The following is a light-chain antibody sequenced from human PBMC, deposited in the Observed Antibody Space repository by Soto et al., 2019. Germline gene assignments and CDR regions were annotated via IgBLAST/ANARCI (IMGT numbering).Light chain of an antibody. V-gene: IGKV3-20*01. CDR2: GVS. CDR1: QSVSSTY. CDR3: QQFSSSPIT. J-gene: IGKJ5*01. Sequence: EVVLTQSPGTLYLSPGERATLSCRASQSVSSTYLAWYQHRPGQPPRLLIYGVSSRAAGIPDRFSGSGSGTDFTLTISRLQPEDIAVYYCQQFSSSPITFGQGTRLEIK.